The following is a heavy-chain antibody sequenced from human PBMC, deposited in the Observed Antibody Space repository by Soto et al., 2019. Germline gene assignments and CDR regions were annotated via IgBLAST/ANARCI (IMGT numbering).Heavy chain of an antibody. CDR2: VYSGGSS. J-gene: IGHJ4*02. D-gene: IGHD6-25*01. CDR1: AGSINDYY. CDR3: ASTSRAAPGTGLDS. Sequence: QVQLQESGPVLVKPSETLSLTCNVFAGSINDYYWSWIRQPPGMRLEWIGFVYSGGSSNYNPSFKSRVTISLETSKNPFSLRLTSLTAADSAVYDCASTSRAAPGTGLDSWGQGTLVTVSS. V-gene: IGHV4-59*01.